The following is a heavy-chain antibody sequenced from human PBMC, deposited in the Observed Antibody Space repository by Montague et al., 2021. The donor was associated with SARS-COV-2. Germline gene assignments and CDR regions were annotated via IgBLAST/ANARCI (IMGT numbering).Heavy chain of an antibody. V-gene: IGHV4-34*01. D-gene: IGHD4-23*01. CDR3: ARWDPQTLTLIGLRGKSTSDY. J-gene: IGHJ4*02. CDR2: INHSGTT. CDR1: GGSFSGYY. Sequence: SETLSLTCAVYGGSFSGYYWTWIRQSPGEGLEWIAKINHSGTTNYNFNPSLRSRVTISVDTSKSQFSLKLSSVTAADTGVYYYARWDPQTLTLIGLRGKSTSDYWGQGTLVTVSS.